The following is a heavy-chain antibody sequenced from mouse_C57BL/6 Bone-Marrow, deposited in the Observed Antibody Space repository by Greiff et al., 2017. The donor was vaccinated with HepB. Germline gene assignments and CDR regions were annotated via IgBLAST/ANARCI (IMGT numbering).Heavy chain of an antibody. CDR3: ARRGGTTVPRYFDV. CDR2: ISGGGGNT. V-gene: IGHV5-9*01. D-gene: IGHD1-1*01. Sequence: EVKLQESGGGLVKPGGSLKLSCAASGFTFSSYTMSWVRQTPEKRLEWVATISGGGGNTYYPDSVKGRFTISRDNAKNTLYLQMSSLRSEDTALYYCARRGGTTVPRYFDVWGTGTTVTVSS. CDR1: GFTFSSYT. J-gene: IGHJ1*03.